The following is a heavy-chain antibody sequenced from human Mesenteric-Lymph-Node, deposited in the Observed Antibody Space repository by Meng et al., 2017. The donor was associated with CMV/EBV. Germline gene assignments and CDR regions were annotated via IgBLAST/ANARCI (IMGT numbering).Heavy chain of an antibody. Sequence: SGDSFTSYWISWVRQMPGTGLEWMGRSDPHDSYTNYSPSFQSHVAISADKSISTAYLQWSSLKASDTAMYYCARQTYDSSGSYWFDPWGQGTLVTVSS. J-gene: IGHJ5*02. V-gene: IGHV5-10-1*01. CDR1: GDSFTSYW. D-gene: IGHD3-22*01. CDR2: SDPHDSYT. CDR3: ARQTYDSSGSYWFDP.